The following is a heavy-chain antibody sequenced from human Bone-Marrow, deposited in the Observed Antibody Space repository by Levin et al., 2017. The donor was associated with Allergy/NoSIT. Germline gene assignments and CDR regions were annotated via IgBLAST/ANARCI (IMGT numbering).Heavy chain of an antibody. J-gene: IGHJ5*02. V-gene: IGHV3-23*01. CDR1: GFIFSRYA. CDR2: ISADGSRT. CDR3: AKGHGYGTGNYRCWFDP. Sequence: GGSLRLSCAASGFIFSRYAMTWVRQAPGKGLEWVSAISADGSRTYYADSLKGRIPISRDNSKDMLYLQMNNLRPENTAVFSWAKGHGYGTGNYRCWFDPWGQGTLVTVSS. D-gene: IGHD3-10*01.